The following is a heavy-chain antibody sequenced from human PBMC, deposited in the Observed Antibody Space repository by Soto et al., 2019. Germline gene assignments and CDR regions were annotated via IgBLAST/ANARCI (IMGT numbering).Heavy chain of an antibody. D-gene: IGHD3-10*01. CDR3: ARGGPLWFGELYSWFDP. CDR1: GFTFTSYG. CDR2: ISAYNGNT. V-gene: IGHV1-18*01. Sequence: SVKVSCKASGFTFTSYGISWVRQAPGQGLEWMGWISAYNGNTNYAQKLQGRVTMTTDTSTSTAYMELRSLRSDDTAVYYCARGGPLWFGELYSWFDPWGQGTLVTVS. J-gene: IGHJ5*02.